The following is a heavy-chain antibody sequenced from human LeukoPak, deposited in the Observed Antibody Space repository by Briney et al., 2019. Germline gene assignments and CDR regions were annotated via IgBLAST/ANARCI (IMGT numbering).Heavy chain of an antibody. Sequence: GSSVKVSCKASGYTFTDYHMHWVRQAPGQGLEWMGIIKPSDGSTNYAQKFRGRVTMTSDTSTSTVYMELSSLRSEDTAVYYCAKIGDVGAGLGWFDPWGQGTLVTVSS. J-gene: IGHJ5*02. V-gene: IGHV1-46*01. D-gene: IGHD1-26*01. CDR3: AKIGDVGAGLGWFDP. CDR1: GYTFTDYH. CDR2: IKPSDGST.